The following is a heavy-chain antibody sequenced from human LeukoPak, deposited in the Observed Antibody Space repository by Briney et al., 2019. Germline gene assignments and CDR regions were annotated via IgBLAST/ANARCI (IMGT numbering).Heavy chain of an antibody. CDR1: GGSISSGGYS. D-gene: IGHD1-26*01. Sequence: SQTLSLTCAVSGGSISSGGYSWSWIRQPPGKGLEWIGYIYRSGSTYYNPSLKSRVTISVDRSKNQFSLKLSSVTAADTAVYYCAREAQLPTTASSYFDYWGQGTLVTVSS. J-gene: IGHJ4*02. V-gene: IGHV4-30-2*01. CDR2: IYRSGST. CDR3: AREAQLPTTASSYFDY.